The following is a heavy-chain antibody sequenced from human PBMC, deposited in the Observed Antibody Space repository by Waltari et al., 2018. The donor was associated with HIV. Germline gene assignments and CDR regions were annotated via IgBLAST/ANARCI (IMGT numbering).Heavy chain of an antibody. CDR1: GITVSSNY. D-gene: IGHD3-3*01. CDR3: ARARTYYDFWSGNYSPDYFDY. J-gene: IGHJ4*02. Sequence: EVQLVESGGGLIQPGGSLRLSCAASGITVSSNYMTWVRQAPGKGVEWVAVIYSGGSTYYAGSGKGRFTISRDNSKNTLYLQMNSLRAEDTAVYYCARARTYYDFWSGNYSPDYFDYWGQGTLITVSS. CDR2: IYSGGST. V-gene: IGHV3-53*01.